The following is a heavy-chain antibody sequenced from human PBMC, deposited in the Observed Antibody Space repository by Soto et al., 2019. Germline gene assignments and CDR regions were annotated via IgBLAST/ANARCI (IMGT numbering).Heavy chain of an antibody. J-gene: IGHJ6*02. V-gene: IGHV1-2*04. CDR3: ASALRDSSSWNDYYGMDV. CDR2: INPNSGGT. D-gene: IGHD6-13*01. CDR1: GYTFTGYY. Sequence: QVQLVQSGAEVKKPGASVKVSCKASGYTFTGYYMHWVRQATGQGLEWMGWINPNSGGTNYAQKFQGWVTMTRDTSISTAYMELSRLRSDDTAVYYCASALRDSSSWNDYYGMDVWGQGTTVTVSS.